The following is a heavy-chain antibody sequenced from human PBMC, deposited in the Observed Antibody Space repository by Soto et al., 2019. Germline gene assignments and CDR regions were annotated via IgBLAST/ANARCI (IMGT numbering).Heavy chain of an antibody. CDR2: ITHSGSS. Sequence: QVQLQQWGAGLLKPSETLSLTCAVYGGSLSGYYWNWIRQSPGKGLEWIGEITHSGSSTYNPSLRSRVTISVDTSKNQFSLRLSSVTAADTAVYYCARASKRGLPTGHYFYYGLDVWGQGTTVTVSS. CDR1: GGSLSGYY. V-gene: IGHV4-34*01. D-gene: IGHD2-15*01. CDR3: ARASKRGLPTGHYFYYGLDV. J-gene: IGHJ6*02.